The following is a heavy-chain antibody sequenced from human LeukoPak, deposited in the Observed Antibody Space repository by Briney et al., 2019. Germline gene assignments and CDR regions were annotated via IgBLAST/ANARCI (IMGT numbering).Heavy chain of an antibody. CDR2: ISSSGSTI. J-gene: IGHJ4*02. Sequence: GGSLRLSCAASGFTFSDYYMSWIRQAPGKGLEWVSYISSSGSTIYYADSVKGRFTISRDNAKNSLYLQMNSLRAEDTAVYYCAGGFAIYCSSTSCYVNPPDYWGQGTLVTVSP. V-gene: IGHV3-11*01. CDR3: AGGFAIYCSSTSCYVNPPDY. D-gene: IGHD2-2*01. CDR1: GFTFSDYY.